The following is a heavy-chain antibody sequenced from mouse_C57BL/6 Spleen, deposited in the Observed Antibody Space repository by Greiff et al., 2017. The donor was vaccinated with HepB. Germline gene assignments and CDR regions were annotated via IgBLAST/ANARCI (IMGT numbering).Heavy chain of an antibody. Sequence: EVKLVESGEGLVKPGGSLKLSCAASGFTFSSYAMSWVRQTPEKRLEWVAYISSGGDYIYYADTVKGRFTISRDNARNTLYLQMSSLKSEDTAMYYCTRESTVVARYYAMDYWGQGTSVTVSS. CDR1: GFTFSSYA. J-gene: IGHJ4*01. D-gene: IGHD1-1*01. V-gene: IGHV5-9-1*02. CDR3: TRESTVVARYYAMDY. CDR2: ISSGGDYI.